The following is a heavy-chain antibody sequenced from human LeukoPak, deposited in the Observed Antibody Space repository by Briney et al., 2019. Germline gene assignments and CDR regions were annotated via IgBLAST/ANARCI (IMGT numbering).Heavy chain of an antibody. CDR1: GFTVSINY. Sequence: PGGSLRLSCAASGFTVSINYMSWVRQAPGKGLDWVSVIYSGGTTYYADSVKGRFTISRDNSKNTLYLQMNSLRAEDTAVYYCARARVDSSGTYCPSLEYWGQGTLVTVSS. CDR3: ARARVDSSGTYCPSLEY. V-gene: IGHV3-66*01. CDR2: IYSGGTT. D-gene: IGHD3-10*01. J-gene: IGHJ4*02.